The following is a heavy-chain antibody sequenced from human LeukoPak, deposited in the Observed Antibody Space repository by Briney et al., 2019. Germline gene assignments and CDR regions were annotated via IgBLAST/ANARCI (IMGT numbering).Heavy chain of an antibody. V-gene: IGHV1-69*05. D-gene: IGHD5-24*01. CDR2: ISPIFGTA. J-gene: IGHJ4*02. Sequence: SVKVSCKASGGTFSSYAISWVRQAPGQGLEWMGRISPIFGTANYAQKFQGRVTITTDESTSTAYMELSSLRSEDTAVYYCARSKRGDGYNNYTPHYFDYWGQGTLVTVS. CDR1: GGTFSSYA. CDR3: ARSKRGDGYNNYTPHYFDY.